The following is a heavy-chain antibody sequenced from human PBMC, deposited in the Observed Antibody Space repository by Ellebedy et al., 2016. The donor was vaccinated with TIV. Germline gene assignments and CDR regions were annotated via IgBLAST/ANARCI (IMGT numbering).Heavy chain of an antibody. J-gene: IGHJ4*02. CDR2: IHPSDSDT. CDR3: ARRGDSDFDS. Sequence: GESLKISCKISGYNFSNNWISWVRQKPGKGLEWMGRIHPSDSDTDYRPSFRGHVTMSVDKSISFAFLQWRSLQPSDTAMYYCARRGDSDFDSWGQGTVVTVSP. D-gene: IGHD3-10*01. CDR1: GYNFSNNW. V-gene: IGHV5-10-1*01.